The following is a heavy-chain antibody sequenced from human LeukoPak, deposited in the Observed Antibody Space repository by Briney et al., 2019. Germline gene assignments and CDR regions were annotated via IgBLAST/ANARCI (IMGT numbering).Heavy chain of an antibody. CDR2: ISGDGGDT. CDR3: AKVGESSGGYYSFDY. CDR1: GFAFHDYA. V-gene: IGHV3-43*02. J-gene: IGHJ4*02. Sequence: GGSLRLSCAASGFAFHDYAMHWVRHVPGKGLEWVSLISGDGGDTYYADSVKGRFAISRDNSKNSLYLQMDSLRTEDTALYYCAKVGESSGGYYSFDYWGQGTLVTVSS. D-gene: IGHD3-22*01.